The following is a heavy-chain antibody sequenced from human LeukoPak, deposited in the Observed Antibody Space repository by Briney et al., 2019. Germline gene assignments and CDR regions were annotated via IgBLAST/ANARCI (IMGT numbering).Heavy chain of an antibody. CDR1: GYTFTGYY. CDR3: ARGVGGYYYYMDV. D-gene: IGHD1-26*01. CDR2: INPSGGST. Sequence: ASVKVSCKASGYTFTGYYMHWVRQAPGQGLEWMGIINPSGGSTSYAQKFQSRVTMTRDTSTSTVYMELSSLRSEDTAVYYCARGVGGYYYYMDVWGKGTTVTVSS. V-gene: IGHV1-46*01. J-gene: IGHJ6*03.